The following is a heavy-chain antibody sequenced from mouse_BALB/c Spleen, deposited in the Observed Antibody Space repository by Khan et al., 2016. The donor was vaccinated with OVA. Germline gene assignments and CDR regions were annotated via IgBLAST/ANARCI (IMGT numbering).Heavy chain of an antibody. CDR1: GYTFTSYW. V-gene: IGHV1S132*01. J-gene: IGHJ3*01. CDR2: IFPGTGTT. CDR3: ARGYFGNYEFVY. Sequence: VELVESGAELVKPGASVKLSCKTSGYTFTSYWIQWVKQRPGQGLGWIGQIFPGTGTTYYNENLKGKAKLTVDTSSSTAYMPLSSLTSEDSAVYFGARGYFGNYEFVYWCQGTLVTVSP. D-gene: IGHD2-1*01.